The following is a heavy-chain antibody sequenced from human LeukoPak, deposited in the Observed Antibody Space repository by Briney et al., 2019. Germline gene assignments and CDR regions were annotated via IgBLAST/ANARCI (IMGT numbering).Heavy chain of an antibody. CDR1: GGSISSYF. CDR2: IYSSGSF. J-gene: IGHJ3*02. V-gene: IGHV4-4*07. Sequence: TPSETLSLTCTVSGGSISSYFWTWIRQPAGRGLEWIGHIYSSGSFKYNPSLKSRVTMSIDTSKNQLSLKLNSVTAADTAVYYCARSGGSSSGSLGLWYSDIWGQGTMVTVSS. CDR3: ARSGGSSSGSLGLWYSDI. D-gene: IGHD6-19*01.